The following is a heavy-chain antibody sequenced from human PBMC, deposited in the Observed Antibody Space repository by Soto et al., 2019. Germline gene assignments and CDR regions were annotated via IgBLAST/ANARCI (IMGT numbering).Heavy chain of an antibody. D-gene: IGHD3-3*01. CDR3: ASRITIFGVVSEY. CDR2: IYYGGST. J-gene: IGHJ4*02. CDR1: GGSISSSSYS. Sequence: PSETLSLTCTVSGGSISSSSYSWGWIRQPPGRGLEWIGSIYYGGSTYYNPSLKSRVTISVDTSKNQFSQKLSSVTAADTAVYYCASRITIFGVVSEYWGQGTLVTVSS. V-gene: IGHV4-39*01.